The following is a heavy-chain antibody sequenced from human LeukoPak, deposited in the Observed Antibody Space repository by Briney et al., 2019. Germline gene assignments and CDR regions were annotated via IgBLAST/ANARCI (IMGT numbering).Heavy chain of an antibody. CDR3: AKASTGYCSGGSCYSFDY. CDR2: ISGSGGST. D-gene: IGHD2-15*01. V-gene: IGHV3-23*01. CDR1: GFTFSSYA. Sequence: PGASLRLSCAASGFTFSSYAMSWVRQAPGKGLEWVSAISGSGGSTYYAVSVKGRFTISRDNSKNTLYLQMNSLRAEDTAVYYCAKASTGYCSGGSCYSFDYWGQGTLVTVSS. J-gene: IGHJ4*02.